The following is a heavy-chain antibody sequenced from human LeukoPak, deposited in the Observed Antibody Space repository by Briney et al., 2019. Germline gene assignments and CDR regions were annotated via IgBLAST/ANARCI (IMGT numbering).Heavy chain of an antibody. D-gene: IGHD3-9*01. V-gene: IGHV4-4*07. CDR3: ARALLPYYDILTGYYKHPIDAFDI. J-gene: IGHJ3*02. CDR2: IYTSETT. CDR1: GGSISSYY. Sequence: SETLSLTCTVSGGSISSYYWSWIRQPAGKGLEWIGRIYTSETTNYNPSLKSRVTMSVDTSKNQFSLKLSYVTAADTAVYYCARALLPYYDILTGYYKHPIDAFDIWGQGTMVTVSS.